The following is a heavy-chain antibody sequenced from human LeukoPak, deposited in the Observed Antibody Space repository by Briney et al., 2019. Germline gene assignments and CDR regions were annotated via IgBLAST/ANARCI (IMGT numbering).Heavy chain of an antibody. CDR3: ARWIAAAGRRYYYYGMDV. V-gene: IGHV4-4*07. CDR2: IYTSGST. J-gene: IGHJ6*02. Sequence: SETLSLTCTDSGGSISSYYWSWIRQPAGKGLEWIGRIYTSGSTNYNPSLKSRVTMSVDTSKNQFSLKLSSVTAADTAVYYCARWIAAAGRRYYYYGMDVWGQGTTVTVSS. D-gene: IGHD6-13*01. CDR1: GGSISSYY.